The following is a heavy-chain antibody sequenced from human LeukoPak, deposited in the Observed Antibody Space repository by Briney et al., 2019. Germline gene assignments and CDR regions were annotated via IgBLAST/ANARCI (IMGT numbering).Heavy chain of an antibody. CDR1: GFTFNNYA. D-gene: IGHD3-16*01. CDR3: AKDPFGGTSTAGFDY. J-gene: IGHJ4*02. V-gene: IGHV3-43*02. Sequence: GGSLRLSCAASGFTFNNYAMYWVRQAPGKGLEWVSLISRDGGSTDYADSVKGRFTISRDNSKNSLYLQMNSLRTEDTALYYCAKDPFGGTSTAGFDYWGQGTLVTVSS. CDR2: ISRDGGST.